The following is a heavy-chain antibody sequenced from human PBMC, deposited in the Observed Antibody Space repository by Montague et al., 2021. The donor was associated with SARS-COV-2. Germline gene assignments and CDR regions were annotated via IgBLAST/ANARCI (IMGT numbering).Heavy chain of an antibody. J-gene: IGHJ6*02. D-gene: IGHD5-12*01. CDR2: LYTSGST. V-gene: IGHV4-4*07. CDR3: ARDGADYSFAYYHEMDV. Sequence: SLTCTVSGASVRTYYWSWIRQSAGKKLEWMGRLYTSGSTYYNPSFKSRVTMSLDTSKNLFSLNLSSMTVADTAVYYCARDGADYSFAYYHEMDVWGQGIAVTVSS. CDR1: GASVRTYY.